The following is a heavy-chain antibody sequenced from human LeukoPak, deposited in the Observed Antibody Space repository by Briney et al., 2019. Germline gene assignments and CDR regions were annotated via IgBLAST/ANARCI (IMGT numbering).Heavy chain of an antibody. CDR3: ASSRGYSAYGGFDY. V-gene: IGHV4-59*01. D-gene: IGHD5-12*01. J-gene: IGHJ4*02. CDR2: IYYSGST. Sequence: TSETLSLTCTVSGGSISSYYWSWIRQPPGKGLEGIGYIYYSGSTNYTTSLKSRVTISVDTSKNQFSLKLSSVTAADTAVYYCASSRGYSAYGGFDYWGQGTLVTVSS. CDR1: GGSISSYY.